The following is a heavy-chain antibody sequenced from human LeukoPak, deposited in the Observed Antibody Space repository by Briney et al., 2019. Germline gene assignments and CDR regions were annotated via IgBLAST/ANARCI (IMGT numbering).Heavy chain of an antibody. CDR2: IYTSGTT. Sequence: SETLSLTCTVSGGSISSYYWSWIRQPAGKGLELIGRIYTSGTTNYNPSLKSRVTMSVDTSKNQFSLKLSSVTAADTAVYYCARAPTGTGGSNWFDPWGQGTLVTVSS. CDR3: ARAPTGTGGSNWFDP. J-gene: IGHJ5*02. D-gene: IGHD1-1*01. CDR1: GGSISSYY. V-gene: IGHV4-4*07.